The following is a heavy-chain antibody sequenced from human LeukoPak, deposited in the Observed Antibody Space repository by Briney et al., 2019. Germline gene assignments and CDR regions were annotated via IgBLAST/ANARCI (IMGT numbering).Heavy chain of an antibody. D-gene: IGHD5-12*01. CDR2: INPSGGST. CDR1: GYTFTSYY. J-gene: IGHJ6*03. V-gene: IGHV1-46*01. Sequence: ASVKVSCKASGYTFTSYYMHWVRQAPGQGLEWMGIINPSGGSTSYAQKFQGRVTMTRDMSTSTVYMELSSLRSEDTAVYYCGRGARPPHYYYYMDVWGKGTTVTVSS. CDR3: GRGARPPHYYYYMDV.